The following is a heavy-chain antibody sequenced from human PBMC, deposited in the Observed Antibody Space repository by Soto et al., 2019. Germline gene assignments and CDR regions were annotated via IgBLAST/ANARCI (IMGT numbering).Heavy chain of an antibody. CDR3: ACDWNYVPYGMDV. Sequence: GGSLRLSCAASGFTFSSYGMHWVRQAPGKGLEWVAVIWYDGSNKYYADSVKGRFTISRDNSKNTLYLQMNSLRAEDTAVYYCACDWNYVPYGMDVWGQGTTVTVSS. CDR2: IWYDGSNK. J-gene: IGHJ6*02. V-gene: IGHV3-33*01. CDR1: GFTFSSYG. D-gene: IGHD1-7*01.